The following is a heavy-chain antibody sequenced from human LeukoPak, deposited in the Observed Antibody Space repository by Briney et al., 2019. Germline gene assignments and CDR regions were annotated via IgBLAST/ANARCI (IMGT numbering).Heavy chain of an antibody. Sequence: SETLSLTCTVSGGSISSSSYYWGWIRQPPGKGLEWLGSISYSGSTYYNPSLKSRVTISVDTPKNQFSLRLSSVTAADTAVYHCARHYYDSSDYYPYYFNHWGQGTLVTVSS. CDR2: ISYSGST. CDR1: GGSISSSSYY. J-gene: IGHJ4*02. CDR3: ARHYYDSSDYYPYYFNH. D-gene: IGHD3-22*01. V-gene: IGHV4-39*01.